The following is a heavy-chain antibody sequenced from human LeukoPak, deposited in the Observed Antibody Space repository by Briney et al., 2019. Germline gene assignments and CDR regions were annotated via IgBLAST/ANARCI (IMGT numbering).Heavy chain of an antibody. CDR3: AKDVGTAALFVWYFDL. V-gene: IGHV3-30*02. CDR1: GFTFSSYD. D-gene: IGHD6-13*01. J-gene: IGHJ2*01. CDR2: IRYDGSYT. Sequence: GGSLRLSCEASGFTFSSYDMHWVRQAPGKGLEWVAFIRYDGSYTYYADSVKGRFTISRDNSKNTLYLQMNSLRAEDTAIYYCAKDVGTAALFVWYFDLWGRGTLVTVSS.